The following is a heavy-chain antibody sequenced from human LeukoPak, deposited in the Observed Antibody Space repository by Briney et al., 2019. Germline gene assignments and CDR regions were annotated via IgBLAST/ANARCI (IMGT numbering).Heavy chain of an antibody. Sequence: SETLSLTCTVSGGSISSYYWSWIRQPPGKGLEWIGYIYYSGSTNYNPSLKSRVTISVDTSKNQFSLKLSSVTAADTAVYYCARVPSNHDWSGFDPWGQGTLVTVSS. J-gene: IGHJ5*02. CDR2: IYYSGST. V-gene: IGHV4-59*01. CDR1: GGSISSYY. CDR3: ARVPSNHDWSGFDP. D-gene: IGHD3-3*01.